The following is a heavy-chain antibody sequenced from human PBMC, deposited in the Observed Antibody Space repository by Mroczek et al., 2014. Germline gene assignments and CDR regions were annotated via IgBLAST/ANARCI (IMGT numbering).Heavy chain of an antibody. CDR2: ISSSSSTI. CDR3: ARYTSGSYGSLDDAFDI. V-gene: IGHV3-48*01. D-gene: IGHD5-18*01. CDR1: GFTFSSYS. J-gene: IGHJ3*02. Sequence: VQLVQSGGGLVQPGGSLRLSCAASGFTFSSYSMNWVRQAPGKGLEWVSYISSSSSTIYYADSVKGRFTISRDNAKNSLYLQMNSLRAEDTAVYYCARYTSGSYGSLDDAFDIWGQGTSGHRLF.